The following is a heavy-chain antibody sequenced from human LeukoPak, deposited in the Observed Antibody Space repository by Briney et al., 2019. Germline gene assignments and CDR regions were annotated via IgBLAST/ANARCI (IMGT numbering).Heavy chain of an antibody. J-gene: IGHJ4*02. CDR2: IIPIFGTA. V-gene: IGHV1-69*06. CDR1: GGTFSSYA. CDR3: AREGKGGPSGGVYDY. Sequence: ASVKVSCKASGGTFSSYAISWVRQAPGQGLEWMGGIIPIFGTANYAQKFQGRVTITADKSTSTAYMELSSLRSEDTAVYYCAREGKGGPSGGVYDYWGQGTLVTVSS. D-gene: IGHD3-16*01.